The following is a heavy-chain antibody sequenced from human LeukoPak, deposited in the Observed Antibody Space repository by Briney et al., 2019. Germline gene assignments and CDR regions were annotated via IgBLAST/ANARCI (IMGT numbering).Heavy chain of an antibody. CDR3: ARARWLSYYFDY. J-gene: IGHJ4*02. Sequence: SQTLSLTCTVSGGSISSGGYYWSWIRQHPGKGLEWIGYIYYSGSTYYNPSLKSRVTISVDTSKNQFSLKLSSVTAADTAVYYCARARWLSYYFDYWGQGTLVTVSS. CDR2: IYYSGST. CDR1: GGSISSGGYY. V-gene: IGHV4-31*03. D-gene: IGHD4-23*01.